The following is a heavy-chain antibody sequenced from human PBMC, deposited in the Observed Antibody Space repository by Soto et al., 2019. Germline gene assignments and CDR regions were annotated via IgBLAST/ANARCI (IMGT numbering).Heavy chain of an antibody. CDR2: INGDGSST. V-gene: IGHV3-74*01. CDR1: GFTFRTYG. Sequence: EVQLVESGGGLVQPGGSLRLSCEASGFTFRTYGMHWVSQAPGKGLVWVARINGDGSSTSSADSVRGRFTISRDNAKNTLYLHMNSLRAEDTAVYYCSTEPEWSPDYWGQGTLVTVSS. D-gene: IGHD3-3*01. J-gene: IGHJ4*02. CDR3: STEPEWSPDY.